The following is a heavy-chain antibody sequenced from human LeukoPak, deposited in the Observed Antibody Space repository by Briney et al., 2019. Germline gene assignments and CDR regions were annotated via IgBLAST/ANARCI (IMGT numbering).Heavy chain of an antibody. CDR2: INPSGGST. Sequence: VASVKVSCKASAYTFTNYYMNWVRQPPGQGLEWMGIINPSGGSTSYAQKFQGRVTVTRDTSTSTVYMELSSLRSEGTAMYYCAREGEIGYDLSDYWGQGALVTVCS. CDR3: AREGEIGYDLSDY. D-gene: IGHD5-12*01. J-gene: IGHJ4*02. V-gene: IGHV1-46*01. CDR1: AYTFTNYY.